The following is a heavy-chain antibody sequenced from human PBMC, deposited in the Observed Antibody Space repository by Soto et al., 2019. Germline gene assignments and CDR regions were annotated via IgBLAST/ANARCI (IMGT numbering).Heavy chain of an antibody. J-gene: IGHJ6*02. CDR3: ARAVYCGSDCYSYGMDV. Sequence: ASVKVSCKTSGYTFTDDYLHWVLQAPGQGLEWMGWINPHSGNTNYAQKFLGRVSMTRDTSISTAYMELLSLTSDDTAIYYCARAVYCGSDCYSYGMDVWGQGTTVTVSS. D-gene: IGHD3-22*01. CDR2: INPHSGNT. V-gene: IGHV1-2*02. CDR1: GYTFTDDY.